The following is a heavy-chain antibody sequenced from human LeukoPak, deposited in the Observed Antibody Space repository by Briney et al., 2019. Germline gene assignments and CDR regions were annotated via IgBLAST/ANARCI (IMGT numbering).Heavy chain of an antibody. Sequence: GGSLTLSCAASGFTFSSYAMSWLRQAPGKGLAWVSANSGSGGRTYYADSVKGRFTISRDNSKDTLNLQMNAESAEDTAVDCFAKGTLSGRGNWFDLWGQGTLVTVSS. CDR1: GFTFSSYA. V-gene: IGHV3-23*01. CDR2: NSGSGGRT. CDR3: AKGTLSGRGNWFDL. J-gene: IGHJ5*02. D-gene: IGHD3-10*01.